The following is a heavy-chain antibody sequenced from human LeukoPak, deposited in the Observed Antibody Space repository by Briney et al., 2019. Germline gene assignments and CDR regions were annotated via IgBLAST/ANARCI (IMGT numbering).Heavy chain of an antibody. V-gene: IGHV3-53*04. CDR2: IYGGGST. CDR1: GFTVSSNY. D-gene: IGHD1-26*01. J-gene: IGHJ4*02. CDR3: ARDGVGGFDY. Sequence: GGSLRLSCAASGFTVSSNYMSWVRQAPGEGLEWVSIIYGGGSTYYADSVMGRFTISRHNPKNTLYLQMNSLRPEDTAVYYCARDGVGGFDYWGQGTLVTVSS.